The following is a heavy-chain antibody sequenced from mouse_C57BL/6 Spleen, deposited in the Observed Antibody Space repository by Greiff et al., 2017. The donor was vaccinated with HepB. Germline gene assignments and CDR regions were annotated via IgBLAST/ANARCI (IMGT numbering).Heavy chain of an antibody. V-gene: IGHV1-81*01. D-gene: IGHD1-1*01. J-gene: IGHJ2*01. CDR2: IYPRSGNT. CDR1: GYTFTSYG. Sequence: VQLQQSGAELARPGASVKLSCKASGYTFTSYGISWVKQRTGQGLEWIGEIYPRSGNTYYNEKFKGKATLTADKSSSTAYMELRSLTSEDSAVYFCASPNYYGSSTIYFDYWGQGTTLTVSS. CDR3: ASPNYYGSSTIYFDY.